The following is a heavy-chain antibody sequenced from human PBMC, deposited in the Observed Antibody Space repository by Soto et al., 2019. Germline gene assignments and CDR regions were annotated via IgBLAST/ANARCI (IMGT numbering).Heavy chain of an antibody. CDR2: ISGSGRST. Sequence: EVQLLESGGGLVQPGGSLRLSCAASGFNFGNHAMSWVRQAPGKGLEWVSAISGSGRSTYYADSVKGRFIISSDNSKYTLHLQMDSLRAEDTAVFYCAKGQDHYDTTGRVGPWGQGTLVTVSS. J-gene: IGHJ5*02. CDR3: AKGQDHYDTTGRVGP. D-gene: IGHD3-22*01. V-gene: IGHV3-23*01. CDR1: GFNFGNHA.